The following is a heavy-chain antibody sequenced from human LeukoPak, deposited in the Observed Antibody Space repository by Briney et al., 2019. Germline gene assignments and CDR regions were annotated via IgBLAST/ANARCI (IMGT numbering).Heavy chain of an antibody. Sequence: PGGSLRLSCTASGFTFSDYSMSWIRQAPGKGLEWVSHINHSGKTIYFADSVKGRFAISRDSAKNSLFLQMNSLRAEDTAVYYCAKDGEGITIFGVAYYYYYMDVWGKGTTVTVSS. V-gene: IGHV3-11*01. CDR2: INHSGKTI. CDR1: GFTFSDYS. J-gene: IGHJ6*03. D-gene: IGHD3-3*01. CDR3: AKDGEGITIFGVAYYYYYMDV.